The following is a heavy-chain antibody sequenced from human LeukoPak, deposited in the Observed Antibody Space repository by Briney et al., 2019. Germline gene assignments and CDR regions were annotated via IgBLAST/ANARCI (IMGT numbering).Heavy chain of an antibody. J-gene: IGHJ4*02. CDR1: GFTCSSYG. V-gene: IGHV3-30*18. Sequence: TGGSLSLYSAASGFTCSSYGMHWVRQAPGKGLEWVAVISYDGSNKYYADSVKGRFTISRDNSKNTLYLQMNSLRAEDTAVYYCAKDSETRSLDYWGQGTLVTVSS. CDR2: ISYDGSNK. D-gene: IGHD1-14*01. CDR3: AKDSETRSLDY.